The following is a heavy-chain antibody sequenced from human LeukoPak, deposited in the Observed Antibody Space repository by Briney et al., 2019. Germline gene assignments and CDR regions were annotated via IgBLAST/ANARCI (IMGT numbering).Heavy chain of an antibody. CDR3: ARRRYSSGPAGY. CDR2: MYPGDSDV. V-gene: IGHV5-51*01. Sequence: GESLKISCTATGYTFTNYWIAWVRQMPGRGLEWLGMMYPGDSDVRYSSSFAGQITISVDRATNTTHLQWSSLKASDTGIYFCARRRYSSGPAGYWGQGTQVIASS. CDR1: GYTFTNYW. D-gene: IGHD6-19*01. J-gene: IGHJ4*02.